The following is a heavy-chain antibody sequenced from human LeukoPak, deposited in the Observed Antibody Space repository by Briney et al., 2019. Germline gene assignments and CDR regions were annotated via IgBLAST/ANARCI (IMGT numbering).Heavy chain of an antibody. D-gene: IGHD6-13*01. J-gene: IGHJ4*02. Sequence: GGSLRLSCAASGFTFDDYAMHWVRQAPGMGLEWVSSISSSSSYIYYADSVKGRFTISRDNAKNSLYLQMNSLRAEDTAVYYCARDHGYSSSLSNWGQGTLVTVSS. CDR3: ARDHGYSSSLSN. CDR2: ISSSSSYI. V-gene: IGHV3-21*01. CDR1: GFTFDDYA.